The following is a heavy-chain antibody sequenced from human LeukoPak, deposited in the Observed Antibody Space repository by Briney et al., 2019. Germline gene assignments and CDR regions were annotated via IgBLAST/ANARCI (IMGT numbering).Heavy chain of an antibody. J-gene: IGHJ4*02. CDR3: AKGGWELL. CDR2: IGGSGGDT. V-gene: IGHV3-23*01. CDR1: GFSFSSYA. D-gene: IGHD1-26*01. Sequence: GGFLRLSCAASGFSFSSYAMSWVRQAPGKGLEWVSAIGGSGGDTYYADSVKGRFTISRDDSKNRLYLQMNSLRAEDTAVYYCAKGGWELLGGQGTLVTVSS.